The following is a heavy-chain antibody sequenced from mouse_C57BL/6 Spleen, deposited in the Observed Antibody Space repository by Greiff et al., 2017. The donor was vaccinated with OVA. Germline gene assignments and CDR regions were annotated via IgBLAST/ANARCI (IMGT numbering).Heavy chain of an antibody. Sequence: VQLQQLGAELVKLGASVKLSCKASGYTFTSYWMHWVQQRAGRGLEWIGRIDPNSGGTKYNEKFKSKATLTVDKPSSTAYMRLGSLTSEDSAVYYCARGKGANWGFDYWGRGATLTVTS. CDR2: IDPNSGGT. CDR3: ARGKGANWGFDY. D-gene: IGHD4-1*01. J-gene: IGHJ2*01. V-gene: IGHV1-72*01. CDR1: GYTFTSYW.